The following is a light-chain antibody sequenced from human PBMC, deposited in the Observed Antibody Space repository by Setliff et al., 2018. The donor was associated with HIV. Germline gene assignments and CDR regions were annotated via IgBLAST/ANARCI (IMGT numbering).Light chain of an antibody. Sequence: QSVLAQPASVSGSPGQSITIPCTGTSSDIGGYNYISWYQQHPGKAPKLVIYDVKDRPSGVSNRFSGSKSGNAASLTISGLQAEDEADYYCSSRIVSSALHVFGTGTKVTVL. CDR2: DVK. V-gene: IGLV2-14*03. J-gene: IGLJ1*01. CDR1: SSDIGGYNY. CDR3: SSRIVSSALHV.